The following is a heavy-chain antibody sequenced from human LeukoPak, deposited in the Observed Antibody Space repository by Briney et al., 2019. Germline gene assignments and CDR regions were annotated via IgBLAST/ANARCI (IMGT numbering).Heavy chain of an antibody. D-gene: IGHD3-10*01. CDR2: ISYDGINT. Sequence: PGGSLRLSCAASGFTFSNYAIHWVRQPPGKGLEWVAFISYDGINTYYADSVKGRFTISRDNFKNTLYLQMNSLRAEDTAVYYCVRAGAPYGMDVWGQGTTVTVSS. J-gene: IGHJ6*02. V-gene: IGHV3-30*04. CDR1: GFTFSNYA. CDR3: VRAGAPYGMDV.